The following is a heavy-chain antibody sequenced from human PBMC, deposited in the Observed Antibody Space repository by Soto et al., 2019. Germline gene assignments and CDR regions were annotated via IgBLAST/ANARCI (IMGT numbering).Heavy chain of an antibody. CDR3: ARAEGGIFDY. V-gene: IGHV4-30-2*01. J-gene: IGHJ4*02. CDR1: GGSISSGGYS. CDR2: IYHGEST. Sequence: QLQLQESGSGLVKPSQTLSLTCAVSGGSISSGGYSWSWIRQPPGKGLEWIGYIYHGESTYYNPSLKGRVTISVDRSKNQFSLKLSSVTAADTAVYYCARAEGGIFDYWGQGTLVTVSS.